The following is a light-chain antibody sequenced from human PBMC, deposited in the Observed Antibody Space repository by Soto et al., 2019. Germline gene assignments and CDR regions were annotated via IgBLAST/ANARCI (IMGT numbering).Light chain of an antibody. CDR1: QSVSSSF. Sequence: VLTRPPGTLSLSPGVRATLSWRARQSVSSSFLAWYQQLPGQPPRLLMYGASIVDTDIPDRSSGSGCGADFTLTISRLEREEFEGYYCQQYGRPPRTLGVVTKSDIK. J-gene: IGKJ4*01. CDR3: QQYGRPPRT. CDR2: GAS. V-gene: IGKV3-20*01.